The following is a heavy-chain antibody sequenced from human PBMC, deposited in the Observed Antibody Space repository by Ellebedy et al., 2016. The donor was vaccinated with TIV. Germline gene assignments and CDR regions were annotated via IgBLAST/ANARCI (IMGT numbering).Heavy chain of an antibody. V-gene: IGHV3-23*01. J-gene: IGHJ4*02. CDR3: AKTASKGRGWRTPIDY. CDR2: LDGSSENT. D-gene: IGHD6-19*01. CDR1: GFTFSSSW. Sequence: PGGSLRLSCAASGFTFSSSWVHWVRQVPGKGLEWVSALDGSSENTYYADSVQGRFTISRDNSENTLYLQMNSLRAEDTAVYYCAKTASKGRGWRTPIDYWGQGTLVTVSS.